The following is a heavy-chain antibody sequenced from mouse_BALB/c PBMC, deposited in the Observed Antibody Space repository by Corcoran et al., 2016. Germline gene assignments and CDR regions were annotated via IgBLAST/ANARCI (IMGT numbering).Heavy chain of an antibody. V-gene: IGHV9-3-1*01. CDR2: INTYTGEQ. D-gene: IGHD1-2*01. J-gene: IGHJ4*01. CDR3: ARSLRLPAMDY. Sequence: QILLVQSGPALKKPGETVKISCKASGYTFTNCGMNWVEKAPGKGLKWMGWINTYTGEQTYADEFKGRVAFSFVTSASTAYLQINNNKNEDTATYFCARSLRLPAMDYWGQGTSVTVSS. CDR1: GYTFTNCG.